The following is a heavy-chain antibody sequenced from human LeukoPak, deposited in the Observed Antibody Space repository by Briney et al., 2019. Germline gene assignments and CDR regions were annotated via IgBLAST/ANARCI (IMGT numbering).Heavy chain of an antibody. CDR3: ARATSRAYYFDY. Sequence: GSLRLSCAASGFTFSSYSMNWVRQAPGKGLEWVSSISSSSSYIYYADSVKGRFTISRDNAKNSLYLQMNSLRAEDTAVYYCARATSRAYYFDYWGQGTLVTVSS. CDR1: GFTFSSYS. CDR2: ISSSSSYI. J-gene: IGHJ4*02. V-gene: IGHV3-21*01.